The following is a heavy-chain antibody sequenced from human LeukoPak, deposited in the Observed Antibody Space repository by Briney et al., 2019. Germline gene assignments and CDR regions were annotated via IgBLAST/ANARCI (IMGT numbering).Heavy chain of an antibody. Sequence: GGSLRLSCAASGFSFSSYEMKWVRQAPGKGREGVAYISSGGSSIYYAGSVKGRFTISRGNAKNSLYLQMNSLRAEDTAIYYCATVGRSARPGYWGQGTLVTVSS. CDR1: GFSFSSYE. D-gene: IGHD6-6*01. CDR2: ISSGGSSI. CDR3: ATVGRSARPGY. J-gene: IGHJ4*02. V-gene: IGHV3-48*03.